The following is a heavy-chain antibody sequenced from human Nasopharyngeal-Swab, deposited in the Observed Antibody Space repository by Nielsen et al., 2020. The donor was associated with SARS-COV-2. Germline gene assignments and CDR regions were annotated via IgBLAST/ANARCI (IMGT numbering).Heavy chain of an antibody. D-gene: IGHD3-22*01. J-gene: IGHJ6*02. CDR1: GYTFTSYD. CDR2: MNPNSGNT. CDR3: ARGEYDSSGYTYYYGMDV. Sequence: ASVKVSCKASGYTFTSYDINWVRQATGQGLEWMGWMNPNSGNTGYAQKFQGRVTMTRNTSISTAYMELSSLRSEDTAVYYCARGEYDSSGYTYYYGMDVWGQGTTVTVSS. V-gene: IGHV1-8*01.